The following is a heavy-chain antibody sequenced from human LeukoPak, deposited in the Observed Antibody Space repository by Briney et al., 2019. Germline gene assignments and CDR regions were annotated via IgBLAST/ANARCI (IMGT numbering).Heavy chain of an antibody. V-gene: IGHV1-8*01. CDR3: ARDPALLGYCKSVSCPVTYGMDV. CDR1: GYTFTSYD. CDR2: MNPNSGNT. D-gene: IGHD2-15*01. Sequence: ASVKVSCKASGYTFTSYDINWVRQATGQGLEWMGWMNPNSGNTGYAQKFQGRVTMTRNTSISTAYMELSSLRSEDTAVYYCARDPALLGYCKSVSCPVTYGMDVWGQGTTVTVSS. J-gene: IGHJ6*02.